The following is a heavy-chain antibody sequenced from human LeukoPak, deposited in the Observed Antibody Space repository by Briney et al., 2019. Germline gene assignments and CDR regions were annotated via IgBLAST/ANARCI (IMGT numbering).Heavy chain of an antibody. Sequence: SETLSLTCTVSGYSIGSGSYWGWVRQPPGKGLEWIGSIYHSGNTYYTPSLKSRVTISLDTSKNQFSLKLDSVTAADTAVYYCAKARTTTVTTGYWGQGTLVTVSS. D-gene: IGHD4-17*01. V-gene: IGHV4-38-2*02. J-gene: IGHJ4*02. CDR1: GYSIGSGSY. CDR2: IYHSGNT. CDR3: AKARTTTVTTGY.